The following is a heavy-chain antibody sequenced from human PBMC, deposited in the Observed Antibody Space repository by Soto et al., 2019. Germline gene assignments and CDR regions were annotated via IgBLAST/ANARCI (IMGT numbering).Heavy chain of an antibody. CDR2: IWYDGSAK. CDR3: ARDRNGYNSGPLDY. V-gene: IGHV3-33*01. D-gene: IGHD5-12*01. CDR1: GFTFSSYG. Sequence: QVQLVESGGGVVQPGRSLRLSCAASGFTFSSYGMHWVRQAPGKGLEWVAVIWYDGSAKYYGDSVKARFTISRDNSKNTLYLQMNGLRAEDTAVYYCARDRNGYNSGPLDYWGQGNLVTVSS. J-gene: IGHJ4*02.